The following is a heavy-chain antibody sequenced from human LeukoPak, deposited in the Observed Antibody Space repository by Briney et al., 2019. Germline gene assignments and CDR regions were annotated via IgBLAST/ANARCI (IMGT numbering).Heavy chain of an antibody. J-gene: IGHJ4*02. V-gene: IGHV3-30*04. CDR3: AREHHYDSSGYYPRPFDY. CDR1: GFTFSSYA. D-gene: IGHD3-22*01. Sequence: GGSQRLSCAASGFTFSSYAMHWVRQAPGKGLEWVAVISYDGSNKYYADSVKGRFTISRDNSKNTLYLQMNSLRAEDTAVYYCAREHHYDSSGYYPRPFDYWGQGTLVTVSS. CDR2: ISYDGSNK.